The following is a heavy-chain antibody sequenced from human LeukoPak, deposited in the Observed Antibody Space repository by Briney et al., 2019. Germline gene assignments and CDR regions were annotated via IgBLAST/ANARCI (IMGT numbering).Heavy chain of an antibody. CDR3: AKDPLYLAAADIPTGGAISSYYYYGMDV. J-gene: IGHJ6*02. CDR1: GFTVSSNY. D-gene: IGHD6-13*01. Sequence: GGSLRLSCAASGFTVSSNYMSWVRQAPGKGLEWVSVIYSGGSTYYADSVKGRFTISRDNSKNTLYLQMNSLRAEDTAVYYCAKDPLYLAAADIPTGGAISSYYYYGMDVWGQGTTVTVSS. CDR2: IYSGGST. V-gene: IGHV3-53*05.